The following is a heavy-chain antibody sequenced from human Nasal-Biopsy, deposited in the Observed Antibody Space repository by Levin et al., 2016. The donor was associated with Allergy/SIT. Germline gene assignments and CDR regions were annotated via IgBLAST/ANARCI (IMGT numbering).Heavy chain of an antibody. CDR3: ARITGAHYYDSSGISY. J-gene: IGHJ4*02. CDR2: INTDGSGT. V-gene: IGHV3-74*01. CDR1: GFTFRDYW. D-gene: IGHD3-22*01. Sequence: GGSLRLSCVVSGFTFRDYWLYWVRQTPGKGLEWVSRINTDGSGTRYADSVKGRFTISRDNAKNTLYLQMSSLRADDTAVYYCARITGAHYYDSSGISYWGQGSLVVVS.